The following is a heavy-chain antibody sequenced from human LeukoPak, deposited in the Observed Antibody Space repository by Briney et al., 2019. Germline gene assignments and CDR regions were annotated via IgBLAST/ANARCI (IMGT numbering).Heavy chain of an antibody. CDR3: ASSYFDNSLHAYDI. D-gene: IGHD3-22*01. Sequence: GSPRLSCAASGFTFRSYWMDWVRQAPGKGLEWVANIKQDGSEMYYVDSVKGRFTISRDNTRNSLFLHMSSLRVEDTAVYFCASSYFDNSLHAYDIWGQGTMVTVSS. CDR1: GFTFRSYW. V-gene: IGHV3-7*01. J-gene: IGHJ3*02. CDR2: IKQDGSEM.